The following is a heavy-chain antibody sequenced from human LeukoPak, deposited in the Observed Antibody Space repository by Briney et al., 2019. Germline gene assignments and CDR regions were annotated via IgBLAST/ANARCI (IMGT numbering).Heavy chain of an antibody. Sequence: GRSLRPSWAPLGFTFSANGMHCGRQPPGNWLELVAVIPYDGTNNYSPASVKGRFTISRQNSKDPLYLQLYSLRAEDTAVYYCAKEKLTGYTYGNFDCWGQGTLVTVSS. CDR3: AKEKLTGYTYGNFDC. D-gene: IGHD5-18*01. V-gene: IGHV3-30*18. CDR1: GFTFSANG. CDR2: IPYDGTNN. J-gene: IGHJ4*02.